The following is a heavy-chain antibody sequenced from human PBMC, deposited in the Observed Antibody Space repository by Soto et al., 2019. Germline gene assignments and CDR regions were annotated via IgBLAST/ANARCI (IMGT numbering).Heavy chain of an antibody. D-gene: IGHD5-12*01. CDR3: ARNWGGYDLEQVQLSY. CDR1: GGSISSSSYY. Sequence: PSETLSLTCTVSGGSISSSSYYWGWIRQPPGKGLEWIGSIYYSGSTYYNPSLKSRVTISVDTSKNQFSLKLSSVTAADTAVYYCARNWGGYDLEQVQLSYWGQGTLVTAPQ. CDR2: IYYSGST. J-gene: IGHJ4*02. V-gene: IGHV4-39*01.